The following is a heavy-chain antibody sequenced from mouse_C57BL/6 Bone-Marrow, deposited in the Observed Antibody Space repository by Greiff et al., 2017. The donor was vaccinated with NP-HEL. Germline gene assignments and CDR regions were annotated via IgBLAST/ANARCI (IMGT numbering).Heavy chain of an antibody. D-gene: IGHD1-1*01. V-gene: IGHV1-9*01. Sequence: QVQLQQSGAELMKPGASVKLSCKATGYTFTGYWIEWVKQRPGPGLEWIGEVLPGSGSTNYNEKFKGKATFTADTSSNTAYMQLSSLTTEDSAIYYCARGRFYYYGSSPYYYAMDYWGQGTSVTVSA. CDR1: GYTFTGYW. CDR2: VLPGSGST. CDR3: ARGRFYYYGSSPYYYAMDY. J-gene: IGHJ4*01.